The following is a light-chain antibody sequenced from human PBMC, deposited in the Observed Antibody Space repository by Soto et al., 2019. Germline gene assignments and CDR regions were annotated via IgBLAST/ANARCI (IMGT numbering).Light chain of an antibody. V-gene: IGKV1-5*03. CDR2: KAS. Sequence: DIQMTQSPSSLSASVGDRVTITCRAIQSISIYLNWYQQKPGKAPNLLIYKASSLKSGVPSRFSGSGSGTEFTLTISSLQPDDFATYYCQQYDTYWTFGQGTKVDI. J-gene: IGKJ1*01. CDR1: QSISIY. CDR3: QQYDTYWT.